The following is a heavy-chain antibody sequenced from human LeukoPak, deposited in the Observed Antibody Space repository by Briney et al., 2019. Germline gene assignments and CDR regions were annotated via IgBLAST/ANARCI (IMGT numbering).Heavy chain of an antibody. Sequence: GGSLRLSCAASGFTLDTDWMNWFRQAPGKGLEWVGLIRTKTDGGTTDSAAPVKGRFAISRDDSRNMLFLQTNSLKTEDTGVYYCTTGGPRRHWGQGTLVTVSS. CDR1: GFTLDTDW. CDR3: TTGGPRRH. V-gene: IGHV3-15*01. D-gene: IGHD3-16*01. J-gene: IGHJ4*02. CDR2: IRTKTDGGTT.